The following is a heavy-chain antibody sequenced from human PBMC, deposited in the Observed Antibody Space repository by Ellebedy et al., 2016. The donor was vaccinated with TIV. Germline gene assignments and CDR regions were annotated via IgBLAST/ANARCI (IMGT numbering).Heavy chain of an antibody. V-gene: IGHV3-53*01. CDR1: GFAVSSRA. D-gene: IGHD6-19*01. J-gene: IGHJ4*02. CDR3: ARATQWLAFES. Sequence: GESLKISCGASGFAVSSRAMGWVRQAPGKGLEYVSVIFTDDTAERTNSADSVKGRFVISRDISKNTLFLQMNSLGAEETAVYYCARATQWLAFESWGQGTLVTVSS. CDR2: IFTDDTAERT.